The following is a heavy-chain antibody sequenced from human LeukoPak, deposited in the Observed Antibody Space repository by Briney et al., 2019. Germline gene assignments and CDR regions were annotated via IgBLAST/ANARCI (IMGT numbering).Heavy chain of an antibody. V-gene: IGHV3-48*01. Sequence: GGSLRLSCAASGFTFSSYSMNWVRQVPGKGLEWVSYISSSSSTIYYADSVKGRFTISRDNAKNSLYLQMNSLRAEDTAVYYCARGLGYSYGYIFDYWGQGTLVTVSS. CDR1: GFTFSSYS. D-gene: IGHD5-18*01. J-gene: IGHJ4*02. CDR3: ARGLGYSYGYIFDY. CDR2: ISSSSSTI.